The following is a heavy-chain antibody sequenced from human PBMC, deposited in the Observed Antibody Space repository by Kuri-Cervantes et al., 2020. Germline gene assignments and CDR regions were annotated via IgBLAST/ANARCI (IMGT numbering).Heavy chain of an antibody. CDR3: ARQGCSSGSCYSGFFGY. Sequence: SETLSLTCTVSGGSISSYYWSWIRQPPGKGLEWIGYIQDSGSTNYNPSLNSPVTISVDTSKNQFTLKLRSVTAADTAVCYCARQGCSSGSCYSGFFGYWGQGTMVTVSS. D-gene: IGHD2-15*01. CDR2: IQDSGST. V-gene: IGHV4-59*08. CDR1: GGSISSYY. J-gene: IGHJ4*02.